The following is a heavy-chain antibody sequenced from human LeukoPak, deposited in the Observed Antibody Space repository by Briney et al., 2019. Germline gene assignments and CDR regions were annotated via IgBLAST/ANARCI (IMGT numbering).Heavy chain of an antibody. CDR3: ARGRPDGSGSYYKFDP. CDR1: GGSISSYY. J-gene: IGHJ5*02. CDR2: IYYSGST. Sequence: SETLSLTCTVSGGSISSYYWSWIRQPPGKGLEWIGYIYYSGSTNYNPSLKSRVTISVDTSKKQFSLKLSSVTAADTAVYYCARGRPDGSGSYYKFDPWGQGTLVTVSS. D-gene: IGHD3-10*01. V-gene: IGHV4-59*08.